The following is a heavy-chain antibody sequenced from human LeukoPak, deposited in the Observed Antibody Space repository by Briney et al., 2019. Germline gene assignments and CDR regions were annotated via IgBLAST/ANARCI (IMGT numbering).Heavy chain of an antibody. CDR2: VSYDGSSK. CDR1: GFTFSSDA. CDR3: AKPTSSGWHLFDY. Sequence: PGGSLRLSCAASGFTFSSDAMHWVRQAPGKGLEWVAVVSYDGSSKVYADSVKGRFTISRDNSKNTLYLQMNSLRAEDTAVYYCAKPTSSGWHLFDYWGHGTLVTVSS. V-gene: IGHV3-30-3*02. J-gene: IGHJ4*01. D-gene: IGHD6-19*01.